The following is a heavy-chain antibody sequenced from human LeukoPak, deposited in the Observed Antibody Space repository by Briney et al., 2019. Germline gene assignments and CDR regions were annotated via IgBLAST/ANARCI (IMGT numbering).Heavy chain of an antibody. CDR2: IYYSGST. J-gene: IGHJ6*02. CDR1: GGSISSYY. Sequence: PSETLSLTCTVSGGSISSYYWSWIRQPPGKGLEWIGYIYYSGSTNYNPSLKSRVTISVDTSKNQFSLKLSSVTAADMAVYYCARDGFYYYYGMDVWAKGPRSPSP. V-gene: IGHV4-59*01. CDR3: ARDGFYYYYGMDV. D-gene: IGHD2-2*03.